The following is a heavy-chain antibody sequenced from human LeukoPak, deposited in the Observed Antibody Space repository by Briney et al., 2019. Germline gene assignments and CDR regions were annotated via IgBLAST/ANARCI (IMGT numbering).Heavy chain of an antibody. D-gene: IGHD3-3*01. Sequence: GGSLRLTCPASGFTFSSYGMHWVRQAPGKGLEWVAVIWYDGSNKYYADSVKGRFTISRDNSKNTLYLQMNSLRAEDTAVYYCARDGTPYYDFWSGYYPIDYWGQGTLVTVSS. CDR2: IWYDGSNK. J-gene: IGHJ4*02. CDR3: ARDGTPYYDFWSGYYPIDY. V-gene: IGHV3-33*08. CDR1: GFTFSSYG.